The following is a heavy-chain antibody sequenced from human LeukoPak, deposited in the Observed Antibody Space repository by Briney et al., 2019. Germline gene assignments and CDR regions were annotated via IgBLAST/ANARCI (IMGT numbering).Heavy chain of an antibody. D-gene: IGHD3-22*01. J-gene: IGHJ3*02. V-gene: IGHV3-21*01. CDR3: ARDAVGLFMGAFDI. CDR1: GFTFSSYS. CDR2: ISSTSNYI. Sequence: GGSLRLSCAASGFTFSSYSMNWVRQAPGKGLEWVSSISSTSNYIYYAGSVQGRFTISRDNAKNSLYLQMNSLGAEDTAVYYCARDAVGLFMGAFDIWGEGTMVSVSS.